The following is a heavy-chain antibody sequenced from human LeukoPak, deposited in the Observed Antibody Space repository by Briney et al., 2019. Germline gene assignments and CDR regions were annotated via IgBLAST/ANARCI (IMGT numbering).Heavy chain of an antibody. CDR3: ARDGEEWELPTFDY. D-gene: IGHD1-26*01. J-gene: IGHJ4*02. V-gene: IGHV1-2*06. CDR1: GYTFTGYY. Sequence: ASVKVSCKASGYTFTGYYMHWVRQAPGQGLEWMGRTNPNSGGTSYAQKFQGRVTMTRDTSISTAYMELSRLRSDDTAVYYCARDGEEWELPTFDYWGQGTLVTVSS. CDR2: TNPNSGGT.